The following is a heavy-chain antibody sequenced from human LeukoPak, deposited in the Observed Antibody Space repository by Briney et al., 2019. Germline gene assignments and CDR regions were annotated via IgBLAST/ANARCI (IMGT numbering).Heavy chain of an antibody. CDR1: GFTFSTKS. D-gene: IGHD3-22*01. CDR3: ARVAAWDSSGYLFDY. Sequence: GGSLRLSCAVSGFTFSTKSMNWVRQAPGKGLEWVSYITADSGTTYYADSVKGRFTISRDNAKNSLYLQMNSLRDEDTAVYYCARVAAWDSSGYLFDYWGQGTLVTVSS. J-gene: IGHJ4*02. V-gene: IGHV3-48*02. CDR2: ITADSGTT.